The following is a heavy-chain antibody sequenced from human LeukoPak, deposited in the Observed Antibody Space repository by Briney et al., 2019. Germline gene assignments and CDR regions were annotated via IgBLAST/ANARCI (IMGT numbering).Heavy chain of an antibody. D-gene: IGHD6-13*01. Sequence: GGSLRLSCAASGFTFSSYWMSWVRQAPGKGLEWVANIKQDGSEKYYVGSVKGRFTISRDNAKNSLYLQMNSLRAEDTAVYYCASSWPYYYYMDVWGKGTTVTVSS. CDR2: IKQDGSEK. V-gene: IGHV3-7*01. CDR3: ASSWPYYYYMDV. CDR1: GFTFSSYW. J-gene: IGHJ6*03.